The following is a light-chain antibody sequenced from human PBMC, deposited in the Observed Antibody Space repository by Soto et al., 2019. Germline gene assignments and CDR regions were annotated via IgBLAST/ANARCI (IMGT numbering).Light chain of an antibody. CDR1: SGHSTYI. J-gene: IGLJ1*01. CDR3: ETWVSNTYV. CDR2: LEGSGSY. Sequence: QTVVTQSSSASASLGSSVKLTCTLSSGHSTYIIAWHQQQPGKAPRYLMKLEGSGSYKKGSGVPDRFSGSSSGADRYLTISNLQFEDEADYYCETWVSNTYVFGTGTKVTVL. V-gene: IGLV4-60*02.